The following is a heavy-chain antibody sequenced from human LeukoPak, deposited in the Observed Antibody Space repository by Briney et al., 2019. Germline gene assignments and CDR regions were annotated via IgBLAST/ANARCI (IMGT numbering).Heavy chain of an antibody. V-gene: IGHV3-23*01. D-gene: IGHD1-26*01. CDR1: GFTFSSYA. CDR2: ISGSGGST. Sequence: GGSLRLSCAASGFTFSSYAMSWVRQAPGKGLEWVSAISGSGGSTYYADSVKGRFTISRDNAKNSLYLQMNSLRAEDTAVYYCARDKEFSYSGSPPDYWGQGTLVTVSS. J-gene: IGHJ4*02. CDR3: ARDKEFSYSGSPPDY.